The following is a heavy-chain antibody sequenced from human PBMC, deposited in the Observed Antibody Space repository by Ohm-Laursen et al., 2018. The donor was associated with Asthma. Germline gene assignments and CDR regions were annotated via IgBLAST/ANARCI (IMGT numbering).Heavy chain of an antibody. D-gene: IGHD2-2*01. V-gene: IGHV3-7*01. CDR2: IKPDGSQT. Sequence: LRLSCAASGFTFSGSWMIWVRQTPGKGLQWLAFIKPDGSQTYYADSMEGRFSTSRDNSKNSLYLQMSSLRGEDTAIYYCATLSWYASQFWGQGTLVTVSS. CDR3: ATLSWYASQF. J-gene: IGHJ4*02. CDR1: GFTFSGSW.